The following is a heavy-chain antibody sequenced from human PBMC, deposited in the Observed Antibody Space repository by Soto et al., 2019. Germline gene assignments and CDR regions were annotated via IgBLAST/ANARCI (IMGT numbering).Heavy chain of an antibody. V-gene: IGHV3-23*01. CDR3: AKVQSNYDFWSGYSLPTYYYYGMDV. CDR2: ISGSGGST. Sequence: LRLSCAASGFTFSSYAMIWVRQAPWKGLEWVSAISGSGGSTYYADSVKGRFTISRDNSKNTLYLQMNSLRAEDTAVYYCAKVQSNYDFWSGYSLPTYYYYGMDVWGQGTTVTVSS. D-gene: IGHD3-3*01. J-gene: IGHJ6*02. CDR1: GFTFSSYA.